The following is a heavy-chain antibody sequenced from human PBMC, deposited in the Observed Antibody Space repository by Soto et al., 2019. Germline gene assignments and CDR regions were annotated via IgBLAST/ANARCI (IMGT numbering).Heavy chain of an antibody. V-gene: IGHV4-31*03. CDR1: GGSISSGGYY. J-gene: IGHJ5*02. CDR3: ARDHYGDYRGNRFDP. D-gene: IGHD4-17*01. Sequence: QVQLQESGPGLVKPSQTLSLTCTVSGGSISSGGYYWSWIRQHPGKGLEWIGYIYYSGSTYYNPSLKTRFTISVDTSKNQFPLKLSSVTAADTAVYYCARDHYGDYRGNRFDPWGQGTLVTVSS. CDR2: IYYSGST.